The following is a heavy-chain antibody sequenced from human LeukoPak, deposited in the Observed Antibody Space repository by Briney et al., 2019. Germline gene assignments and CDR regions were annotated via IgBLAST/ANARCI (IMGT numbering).Heavy chain of an antibody. Sequence: ASVKVSCKASGYTFTSYGISWVRQAPGQGLEWMGWFSAYNGNTNYAQKLQGRVTMTTDTSTSTAYMELRSLRSDDTAVYYCATSVGRDYYDSSGYYSPYNWFDPWGQGTLVTVSS. J-gene: IGHJ5*02. CDR1: GYTFTSYG. D-gene: IGHD3-22*01. V-gene: IGHV1-18*01. CDR2: FSAYNGNT. CDR3: ATSVGRDYYDSSGYYSPYNWFDP.